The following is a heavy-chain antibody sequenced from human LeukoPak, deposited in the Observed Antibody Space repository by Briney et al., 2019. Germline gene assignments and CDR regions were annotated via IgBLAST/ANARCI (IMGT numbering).Heavy chain of an antibody. Sequence: ASVKVSCKASGYTFTSYAMNWVRQAPGQGLECMGWINTNTGNPTYAQGFTGRFVFSLETSVSTAYLQISSLKAEDTAVYYCARVPYSSSWYRADGYYFDYWGQGTLVTVSS. CDR1: GYTFTSYA. CDR2: INTNTGNP. D-gene: IGHD6-13*01. J-gene: IGHJ4*02. CDR3: ARVPYSSSWYRADGYYFDY. V-gene: IGHV7-4-1*02.